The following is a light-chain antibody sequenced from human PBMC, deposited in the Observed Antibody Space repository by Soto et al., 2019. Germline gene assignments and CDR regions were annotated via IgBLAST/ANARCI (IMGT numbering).Light chain of an antibody. CDR1: QSISSY. Sequence: DIQMTQSPSSLSASVGDRVTITCRASQSISSYLNWYQQKPGEAPKLLIYAASSLQSGVPSRFSGSGSGTDFTLTISSLQPEDFATYYCQQSYSTPWTFVQGTKVDIK. CDR2: AAS. V-gene: IGKV1-39*01. J-gene: IGKJ1*01. CDR3: QQSYSTPWT.